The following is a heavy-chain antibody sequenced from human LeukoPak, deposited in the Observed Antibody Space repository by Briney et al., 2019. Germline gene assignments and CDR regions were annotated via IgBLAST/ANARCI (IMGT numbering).Heavy chain of an antibody. J-gene: IGHJ4*02. V-gene: IGHV3-23*01. D-gene: IGHD3-10*01. CDR2: LRDSGDTT. CDR1: GFTFSNYA. CDR3: AKDRRAGSYDY. Sequence: GGSLRLSCAASGFTFSNYAMSWVRQVPGKGLEWVSALRDSGDTTYYADSVKGRFTISRDNSKNTLYLQMNSLRAEDTAVYYCAKDRRAGSYDYWGQGTLVTVSS.